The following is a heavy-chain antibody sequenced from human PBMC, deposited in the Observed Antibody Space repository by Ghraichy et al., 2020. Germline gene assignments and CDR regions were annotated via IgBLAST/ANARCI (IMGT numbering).Heavy chain of an antibody. Sequence: RGSLRLSCAASGFTFSTYWMTWVRQAPGKGLEWVANIKQDGSEKYYVDSVKGRFTISRDNAKNSLYLQVNSLRAEDTAVYFCARLFNYGSGPRDDAFDIWGQGTMVTVSS. D-gene: IGHD3-10*01. J-gene: IGHJ3*02. CDR3: ARLFNYGSGPRDDAFDI. CDR1: GFTFSTYW. CDR2: IKQDGSEK. V-gene: IGHV3-7*01.